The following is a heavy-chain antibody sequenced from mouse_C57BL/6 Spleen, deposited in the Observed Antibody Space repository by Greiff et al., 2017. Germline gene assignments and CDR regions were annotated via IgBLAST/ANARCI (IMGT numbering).Heavy chain of an antibody. CDR3: ARGGTGGFDY. V-gene: IGHV1-64*01. D-gene: IGHD3-3*01. CDR2: IHPNSGST. Sequence: QVQLQQPGAELVKPGASVKLSCKASGYTFTSYWMHWVKQRPGQGLEWIGMIHPNSGSTNSNEKFKSKATLTVDKYSGTAYMQLSSLTSEDSAVYYCARGGTGGFDYWGQGTTLTVSS. CDR1: GYTFTSYW. J-gene: IGHJ2*01.